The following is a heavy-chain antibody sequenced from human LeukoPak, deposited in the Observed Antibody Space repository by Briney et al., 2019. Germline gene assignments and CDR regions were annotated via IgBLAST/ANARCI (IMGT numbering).Heavy chain of an antibody. Sequence: GASVKVSCKASGGTFSSYAISWVRQAPGQGLEWMGGIIPIFGTANYAQKFQGRVTITTDESTSTAYMELSSLRSEDTAVYYCARGPNDDFWSGYSEYYYYYMDVWGKGTTVPVSS. D-gene: IGHD3-3*01. CDR3: ARGPNDDFWSGYSEYYYYYMDV. J-gene: IGHJ6*03. CDR2: IIPIFGTA. CDR1: GGTFSSYA. V-gene: IGHV1-69*05.